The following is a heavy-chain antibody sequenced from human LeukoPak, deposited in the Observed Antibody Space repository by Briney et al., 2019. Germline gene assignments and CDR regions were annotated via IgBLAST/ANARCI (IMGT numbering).Heavy chain of an antibody. Sequence: SETLSLTCAVYGGSFSGYYWSWIRQPPGKGLEWIGEINHSGSTNYDPSLKSRVTISVDTSKNQFSLKLSSVTAADTAVYYCAREAVIAAEYYYYYGMDVWGQGTTVTVSS. CDR1: GGSFSGYY. D-gene: IGHD2-21*01. CDR3: AREAVIAAEYYYYYGMDV. V-gene: IGHV4-34*09. J-gene: IGHJ6*02. CDR2: INHSGST.